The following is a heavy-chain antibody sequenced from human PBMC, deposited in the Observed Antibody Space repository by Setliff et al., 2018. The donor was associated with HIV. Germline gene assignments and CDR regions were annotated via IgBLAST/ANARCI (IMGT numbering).Heavy chain of an antibody. Sequence: GESLKISCEASGYSFTSYWIGWVRQLPGKGLEWMGIIYPGDSEIGYSPSFQGQVTISADNSISTAYLEWSSLKASDTAVYYCARRTRRRGSSYGNIDYWGQGTLVTVSS. CDR2: IYPGDSEI. CDR1: GYSFTSYW. D-gene: IGHD5-18*01. J-gene: IGHJ4*02. V-gene: IGHV5-51*01. CDR3: ARRTRRRGSSYGNIDY.